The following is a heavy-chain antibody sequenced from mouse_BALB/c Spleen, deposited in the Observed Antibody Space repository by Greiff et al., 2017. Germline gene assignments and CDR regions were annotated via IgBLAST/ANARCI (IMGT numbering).Heavy chain of an antibody. CDR3: ARSSYFDY. Sequence: QVQLKQSGAELARPGASVKLSCKASGYTFPDYYINWVKQRTGQGLEWIGEIYPGSGNTYYNEKFKGKATLTADKSSSTAYMQLSSLTSEDSAVYFCARSSYFDYWGQGTTLTVSS. V-gene: IGHV1-77*01. CDR1: GYTFPDYY. J-gene: IGHJ2*01. CDR2: IYPGSGNT.